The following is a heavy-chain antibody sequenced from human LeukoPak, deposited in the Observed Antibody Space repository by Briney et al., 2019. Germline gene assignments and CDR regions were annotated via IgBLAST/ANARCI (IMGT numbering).Heavy chain of an antibody. CDR1: GFTFSSYA. CDR2: ISGSGGST. J-gene: IGHJ4*02. V-gene: IGHV3-23*01. D-gene: IGHD7-27*01. Sequence: GGSLRLSCAASGFTFSSYAMSWVPQAPGKGLEWVSAISGSGGSTYYADSVKGRFTISRDNSKNTLYLQMNSLRAEDTAVYYCARASTLRTGDAHWGQGTLVTVSS. CDR3: ARASTLRTGDAH.